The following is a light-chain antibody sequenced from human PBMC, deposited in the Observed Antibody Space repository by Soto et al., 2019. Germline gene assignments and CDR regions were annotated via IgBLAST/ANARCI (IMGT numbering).Light chain of an antibody. CDR3: QQYYTIPFT. Sequence: DIVMTPSPDSLAASLGERATINCKSSQSVLDRLAWYQQRPGRPPKFVIYGSSTRESGVPDRFSGSGSGTDFSLTITSLQSEDVAVYYCQQYYTIPFTFGPGTKVDVK. CDR2: GSS. J-gene: IGKJ3*01. V-gene: IGKV4-1*01. CDR1: QSVLDR.